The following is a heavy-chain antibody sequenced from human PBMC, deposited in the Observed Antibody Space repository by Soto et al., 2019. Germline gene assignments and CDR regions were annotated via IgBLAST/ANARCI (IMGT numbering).Heavy chain of an antibody. CDR1: GFTFSSYG. CDR3: AVVAGRYWFDC. J-gene: IGHJ4*02. CDR2: IKNSGSTT. D-gene: IGHD6-19*01. V-gene: IGHV3-64D*06. Sequence: EVQLVESGGTLVQPGGSLRLSCSASGFTFSSYGMHWVRQAPGKGLEYVSAIKNSGSTTNYADSVKGRFTISRDNSKNMLYLKMSSLTSDDTAVYYCAVVAGRYWFDCWGQGTLVTVSS.